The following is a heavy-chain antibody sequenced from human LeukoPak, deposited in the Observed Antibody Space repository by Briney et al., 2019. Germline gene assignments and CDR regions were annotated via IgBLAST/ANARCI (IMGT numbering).Heavy chain of an antibody. J-gene: IGHJ3*02. CDR3: ARDGSGWYLDAFDI. D-gene: IGHD6-19*01. CDR1: GFTFSSYG. CDR2: IWYDGSNK. Sequence: RSLRLSCAASGFTFSSYGMHWVRQAPGKGLEWVAVIWYDGSNKYYADSVKGRFTISRDNSKNTLYLQMNSLRAEDTAVYYCARDGSGWYLDAFDIWGQGTMVTVSS. V-gene: IGHV3-33*01.